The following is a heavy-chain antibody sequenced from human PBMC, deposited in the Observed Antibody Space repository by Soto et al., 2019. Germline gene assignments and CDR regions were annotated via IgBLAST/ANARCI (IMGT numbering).Heavy chain of an antibody. CDR3: TTDLDSSGYYYHSALY. V-gene: IGHV3-15*07. CDR2: IKSKTDGGTT. D-gene: IGHD3-22*01. Sequence: EVQLVESGGGLVKPGGSLRLSCAASGFTFSNAWMNWVRQAPGKGLEWVGRIKSKTDGGTTDYAAPVKGRFTISRDDSKNTLYLQMNSLKTEDTAVYYCTTDLDSSGYYYHSALYWGQGTLVTVSS. CDR1: GFTFSNAW. J-gene: IGHJ4*02.